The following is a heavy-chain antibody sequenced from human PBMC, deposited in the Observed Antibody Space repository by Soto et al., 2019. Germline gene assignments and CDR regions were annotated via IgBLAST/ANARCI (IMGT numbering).Heavy chain of an antibody. CDR1: GGSITSINFY. V-gene: IGHV4-39*01. Sequence: SETLSLTCTVSGGSITSINFYWGWVRQPPGKGLEWIGTLYSGGSAYYNASLKSRVAMSVDTSKNQFSLKVTSVTAADTAVYYCVKRSPGTMLDNWGQGTLVTVSS. CDR2: LYSGGSA. CDR3: VKRSPGTMLDN. J-gene: IGHJ4*02.